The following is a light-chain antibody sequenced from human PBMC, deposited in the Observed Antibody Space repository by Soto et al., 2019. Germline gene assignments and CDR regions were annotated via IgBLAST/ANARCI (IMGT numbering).Light chain of an antibody. CDR2: DTS. CDR3: QQYNNWHPIT. J-gene: IGKJ5*01. Sequence: EVVMTQSPATLSVSPGERATLSCRASQSVRSNLAWYQQKPGQSPRLLIYDTSTRATGIPARFSGSGSGTEFTLTISSLQSEDFAVYYCQQYNNWHPITFGQGTRREIK. CDR1: QSVRSN. V-gene: IGKV3D-15*01.